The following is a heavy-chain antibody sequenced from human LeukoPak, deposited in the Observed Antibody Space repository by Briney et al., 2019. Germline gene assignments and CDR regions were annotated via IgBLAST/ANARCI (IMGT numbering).Heavy chain of an antibody. CDR3: ARGVSGSYPL. CDR2: IYHSGST. Sequence: NPSETLSLTCAVSGGSISSSNWWSWVRQPPGKGLEWIGEIYHSGSTNYNPSLKSRVTISVDTSKNQFSLKLSSVTAADTAVYYCARGVSGSYPLWGQGTLVTVSS. J-gene: IGHJ4*02. V-gene: IGHV4-4*02. D-gene: IGHD1-26*01. CDR1: GGSISSSNW.